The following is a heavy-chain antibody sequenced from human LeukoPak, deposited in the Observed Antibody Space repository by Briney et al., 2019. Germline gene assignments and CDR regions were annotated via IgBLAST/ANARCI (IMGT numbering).Heavy chain of an antibody. CDR2: ISSVSGYT. J-gene: IGHJ4*02. Sequence: GGSLRLSCAASGFIVSNKYMSWIRQAPGKGLEWVSYISSVSGYTKYADSVRGRFTISRDNAKNSLYLQMNSLRAEDTAVYYCARVAADATVFDYWGQGTLVTVSS. CDR3: ARVAADATVFDY. CDR1: GFIVSNKY. D-gene: IGHD6-13*01. V-gene: IGHV3-11*05.